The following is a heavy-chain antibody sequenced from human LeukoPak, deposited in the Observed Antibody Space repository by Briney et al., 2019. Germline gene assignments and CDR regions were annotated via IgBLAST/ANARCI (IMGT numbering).Heavy chain of an antibody. D-gene: IGHD5-18*01. CDR2: ISGSGGST. V-gene: IGHV3-23*01. CDR3: AKWGLTRRCSYGYADY. CDR1: GFTFSSYA. J-gene: IGHJ4*02. Sequence: GGSLRLSCAASGFTFSSYAMSWVRQAPGKGLEWVSAISGSGGSTYYADSVKGRFTISRDNSKNTLYLQMNSLRAEDTAVYYCAKWGLTRRCSYGYADYWGQGTLVTVSS.